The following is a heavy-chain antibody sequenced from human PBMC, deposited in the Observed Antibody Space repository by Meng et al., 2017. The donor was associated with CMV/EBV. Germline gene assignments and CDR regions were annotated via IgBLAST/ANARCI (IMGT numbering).Heavy chain of an antibody. J-gene: IGHJ5*02. CDR2: ITTDDDSR. Sequence: ASVKVSCKASGYTFSNYGIAWVRQAPGQGLEWMGWITTDDDSRKKQGRVTMTTDTSTSTAYMELRRLRSDDTAVYYCARGVPSAAAPRWVDPWGQGTLVTVSS. V-gene: IGHV1-18*01. D-gene: IGHD6-13*01. CDR1: GYTFSNYG. CDR3: ARGVPSAAAPRWVDP.